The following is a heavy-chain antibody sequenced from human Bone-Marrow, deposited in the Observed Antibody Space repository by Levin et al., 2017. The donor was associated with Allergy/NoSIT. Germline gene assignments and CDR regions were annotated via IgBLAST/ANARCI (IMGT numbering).Heavy chain of an antibody. CDR2: IYYSGNT. CDR3: ERFNGYGGEY. D-gene: IGHD4-23*01. J-gene: IGHJ4*02. CDR1: GGSISGGGYY. Sequence: SETLSLTCTVSGGSISGGGYYWSWIRQHPGKGLEWIGYIYYSGNTYYNPSLKSRLIISVVPSKNQLSLKSTSVTVADTGVYDCERFNGYGGEYWGERTLVTVSS. V-gene: IGHV4-31*03.